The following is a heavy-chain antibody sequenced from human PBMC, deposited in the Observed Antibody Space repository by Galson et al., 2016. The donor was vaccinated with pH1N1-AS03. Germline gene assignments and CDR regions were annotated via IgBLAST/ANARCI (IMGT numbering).Heavy chain of an antibody. V-gene: IGHV4-39*01. Sequence: WIRQPPGKGLAWIGTIHYGGSTYYNPSLRSRVTISVDVSKNQFSLDLKSVTAADTSVYYCTIYTSTAADYWGQGTLVTVSS. CDR3: TIYTSTAADY. CDR2: IHYGGST. D-gene: IGHD2/OR15-2a*01. J-gene: IGHJ4*02.